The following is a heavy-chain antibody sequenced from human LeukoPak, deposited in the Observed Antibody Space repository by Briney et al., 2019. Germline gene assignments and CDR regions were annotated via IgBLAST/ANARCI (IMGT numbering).Heavy chain of an antibody. Sequence: ASVKVSCKASGYTFTSYYMHWVRQAPGQGLEWMGIINPSGDSTRYAQKFQGRVTMTRDTSTSTVYMELSSLKSEDTAVYYCARDGNYYDSSGYYYFDYWGQGTLVTVSS. J-gene: IGHJ4*02. D-gene: IGHD3-22*01. CDR2: INPSGDST. CDR1: GYTFTSYY. V-gene: IGHV1-46*01. CDR3: ARDGNYYDSSGYYYFDY.